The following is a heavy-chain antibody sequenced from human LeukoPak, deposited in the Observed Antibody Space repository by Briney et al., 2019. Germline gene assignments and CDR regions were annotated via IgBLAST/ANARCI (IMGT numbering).Heavy chain of an antibody. Sequence: GRSLRLSCAASGFTFSSYTMHWVRQAPGKGLEWVAVISYDGSNKYYADSVKGRFTISRDNSKNTLYLQMNSLRAEDTAVYYCARPDGVPAATFDYWGQGTLVTVSS. CDR2: ISYDGSNK. CDR3: ARPDGVPAATFDY. V-gene: IGHV3-30*04. J-gene: IGHJ4*02. CDR1: GFTFSSYT. D-gene: IGHD2-2*01.